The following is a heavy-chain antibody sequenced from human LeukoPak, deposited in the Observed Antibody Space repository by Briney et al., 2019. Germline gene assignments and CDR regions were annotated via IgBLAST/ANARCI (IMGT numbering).Heavy chain of an antibody. J-gene: IGHJ4*02. D-gene: IGHD2-15*01. CDR2: INPNSGGT. Sequence: GASVKVSCKASGYTFTRYYMHWVRQAPGQGLEWMGWINPNSGGTNYAQKFQGRVTMTRDTSISTAYMELSRLRSDDPAVYYCARLSAVVAATFDYWGQGTLVTVSS. CDR1: GYTFTRYY. CDR3: ARLSAVVAATFDY. V-gene: IGHV1-2*02.